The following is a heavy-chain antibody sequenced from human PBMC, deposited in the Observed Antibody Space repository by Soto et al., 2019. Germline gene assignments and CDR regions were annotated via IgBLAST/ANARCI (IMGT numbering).Heavy chain of an antibody. V-gene: IGHV2-5*02. CDR1: GFSLSTSGVG. CDR2: IYWDDDK. D-gene: IGHD4-17*01. CDR3: ADRFSNGDYGSDF. Sequence: QITLKESGPTLVKPTQTLTLTCTFSGFSLSTSGVGVGWIRQPPGKALEWLALIYWDDDKRYSPSLKSRPTSTTDTSKDPVLLTTTNMDLVDPAPYYCADRFSNGDYGSDFRVQGALITVSS. J-gene: IGHJ4*02.